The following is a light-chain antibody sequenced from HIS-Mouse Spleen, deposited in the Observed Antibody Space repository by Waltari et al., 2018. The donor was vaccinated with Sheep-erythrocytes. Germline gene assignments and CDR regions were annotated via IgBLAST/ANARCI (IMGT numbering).Light chain of an antibody. CDR1: SSAVGGYNY. V-gene: IGLV2-11*01. CDR3: CSYAGSYTFWV. Sequence: QSALTQPRSVAGSPGQSVPISCTGTSSAVGGYNYVSWYQQHPGKAPKLMIYDVSKRPSGVPDRFSGSKSGNTASLTISGLQAEDEADYYCCSYAGSYTFWVFGGGTKLTVL. CDR2: DVS. J-gene: IGLJ3*02.